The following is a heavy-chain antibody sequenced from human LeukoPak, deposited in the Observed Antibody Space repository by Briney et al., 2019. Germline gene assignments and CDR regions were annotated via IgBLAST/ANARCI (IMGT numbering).Heavy chain of an antibody. V-gene: IGHV3-9*01. CDR1: GFTFDDYA. Sequence: PGGSLRLSCAASGFTFDDYAVHWVRQAPGKGLEWVSGISWNSGSIGYADSVKGRFTISRDNSKNSLYLQMNSLRTEDTALYYCAKAPGYGWGQGTLVTVSS. CDR3: AKAPGYG. CDR2: ISWNSGSI. J-gene: IGHJ4*02. D-gene: IGHD5-12*01.